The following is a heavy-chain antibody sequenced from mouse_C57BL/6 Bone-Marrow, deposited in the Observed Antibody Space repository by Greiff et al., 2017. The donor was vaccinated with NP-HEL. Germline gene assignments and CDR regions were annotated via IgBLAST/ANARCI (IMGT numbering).Heavy chain of an antibody. CDR3: AIFYYGNYLYYVGY. CDR2: IHPSDSDT. J-gene: IGHJ2*01. V-gene: IGHV1-74*01. CDR1: GYTFTSYW. Sequence: QVQLQQPGAELVKPGASVKVSCKASGYTFTSYWMHWVKQRPGQGLEWIGRIHPSDSDTNYNQKFKGKATLTVDKSSSTAYMQLSSLTSEDSAVDYCAIFYYGNYLYYVGYWGQGTTLTVSS. D-gene: IGHD2-1*01.